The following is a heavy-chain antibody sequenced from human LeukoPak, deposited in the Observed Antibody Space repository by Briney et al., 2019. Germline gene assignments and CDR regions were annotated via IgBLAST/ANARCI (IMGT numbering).Heavy chain of an antibody. CDR2: ISHSGGA. D-gene: IGHD1-26*01. Sequence: SETLSRTCAVYGGSLSSYYWTWVRQPPGKGLEWIGEISHSGGANYSPSLKSRVTISLDTSKNQFSLRLTSVTAADTAVYYCARLTWDLPPGGLYYNYYIDVWDKGATVTVSS. CDR1: GGSLSSYY. V-gene: IGHV4-34*01. J-gene: IGHJ6*03. CDR3: ARLTWDLPPGGLYYNYYIDV.